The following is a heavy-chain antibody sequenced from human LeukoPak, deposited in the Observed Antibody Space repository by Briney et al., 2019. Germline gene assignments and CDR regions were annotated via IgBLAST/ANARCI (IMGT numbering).Heavy chain of an antibody. V-gene: IGHV1-8*01. J-gene: IGHJ4*02. Sequence: GASVKVSCKASGYTFTIYDISWVRQATGQGLEWMGWVNPNSGTTGYAQKFQGRVTVTRNTSISTAYMELSSLRPEDTAVYYCARHFGTGDNFDYWGQGTLLIVSS. D-gene: IGHD1-1*01. CDR3: ARHFGTGDNFDY. CDR2: VNPNSGTT. CDR1: GYTFTIYD.